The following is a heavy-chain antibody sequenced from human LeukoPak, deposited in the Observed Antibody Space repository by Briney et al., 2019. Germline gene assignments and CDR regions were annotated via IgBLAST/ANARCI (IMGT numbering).Heavy chain of an antibody. Sequence: GGSLRLSCAASGFTFSSYSMNWVRQAPGKGLEWVSYISSSGSTIYYADSVKGRFTISRDNAKNSLYLQMNSLRAEDTAVYYCAREGGEWELLRTFDYWGQGTLVTVSS. D-gene: IGHD1-26*01. J-gene: IGHJ4*02. CDR2: ISSSGSTI. CDR3: AREGGEWELLRTFDY. V-gene: IGHV3-48*04. CDR1: GFTFSSYS.